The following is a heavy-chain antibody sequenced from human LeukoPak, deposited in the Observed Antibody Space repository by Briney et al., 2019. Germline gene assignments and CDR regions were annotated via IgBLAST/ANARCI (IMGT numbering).Heavy chain of an antibody. J-gene: IGHJ4*02. CDR1: GFTFSSYG. Sequence: GGSLRLSCAASGFTFSSYGMHWVRQAPGKGLEWVAFIRYDGSNKYYADSVKGRFTISRDNAKNTVYLQMNNLRGEDTALYYCSKAGDTNYYRHGDYWGQGTLVTVSS. CDR2: IRYDGSNK. CDR3: SKAGDTNYYRHGDY. D-gene: IGHD4-11*01. V-gene: IGHV3-30*02.